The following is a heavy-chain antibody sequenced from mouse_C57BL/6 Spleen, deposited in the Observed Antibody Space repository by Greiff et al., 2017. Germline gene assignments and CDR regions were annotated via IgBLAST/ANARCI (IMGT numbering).Heavy chain of an antibody. Sequence: QVQLLQSGAELMKPGASVKLSCTATGFTFTGYWIEWVKRRPGHGLEWIGEILPGSGSTNYTAKFKGKATFTADTSSNTAYMQLSSRTTEDSAIDYCARRGYDGSAAWFADWGKGTLVTVSA. D-gene: IGHD1-1*01. J-gene: IGHJ3*01. CDR3: ARRGYDGSAAWFAD. CDR2: ILPGSGST. CDR1: GFTFTGYW. V-gene: IGHV1-9*01.